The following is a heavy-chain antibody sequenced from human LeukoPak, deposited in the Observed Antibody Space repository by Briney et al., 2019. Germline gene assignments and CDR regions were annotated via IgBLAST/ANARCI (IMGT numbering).Heavy chain of an antibody. V-gene: IGHV3-11*04. CDR2: ISSSGSTI. Sequence: GGSLRLSCAASGFTFSDYYMSWIRQAPGKGLEWVSYISSSGSTIYYADSVKGRFTIFRDNAKNSLYLQMNSLRAEDTAVYYCARRNGRLDYYYMDVWGKGTTVTVSS. CDR1: GFTFSDYY. CDR3: ARRNGRLDYYYMDV. J-gene: IGHJ6*03. D-gene: IGHD1-1*01.